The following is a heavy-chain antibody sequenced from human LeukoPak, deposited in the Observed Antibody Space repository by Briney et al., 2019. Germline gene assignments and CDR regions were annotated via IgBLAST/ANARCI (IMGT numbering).Heavy chain of an antibody. CDR1: GYSISSDYY. D-gene: IGHD2-15*01. CDR2: INHSGST. J-gene: IGHJ4*02. Sequence: KSSETLSLTCTVSGYSISSDYYWGWIRQPPGKGLEWIGEINHSGSTNYNPSLKSRVTISVDTSKNQFSLKLSSVTAADTAVYYCARGLGPTDSGGSCYFDPWGQGTLVTVSS. V-gene: IGHV4-38-2*02. CDR3: ARGLGPTDSGGSCYFDP.